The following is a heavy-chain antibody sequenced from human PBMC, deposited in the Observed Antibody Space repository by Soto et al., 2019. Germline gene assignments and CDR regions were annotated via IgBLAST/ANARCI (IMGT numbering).Heavy chain of an antibody. Sequence: SVKVSCKASGGTFGSYAITWVRRPPGQGLEWLGGIIPILNSPAYAQKFQARVVITADEITNTAYMELNSLRFDDTAVYYCAREAPYFTNATCHKFYDIAVWGQRTTVTGS. J-gene: IGHJ6*02. D-gene: IGHD2-8*01. V-gene: IGHV1-69*13. CDR3: AREAPYFTNATCHKFYDIAV. CDR2: IIPILNSP. CDR1: GGTFGSYA.